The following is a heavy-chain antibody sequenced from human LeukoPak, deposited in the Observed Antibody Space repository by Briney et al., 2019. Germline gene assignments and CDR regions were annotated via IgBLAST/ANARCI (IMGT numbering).Heavy chain of an antibody. Sequence: PGGSLRLSCAVSGFTFSSYAMSWVRQAPGKGLEWVAAISGSGGSTYYADSVKGRFTISRDNSKNTLYLQMNSLRAEDTAVYYCAKIGEYSDILTGSQYNWFDPWGQGTLVTVSS. D-gene: IGHD3-9*01. V-gene: IGHV3-23*01. CDR2: ISGSGGST. CDR3: AKIGEYSDILTGSQYNWFDP. J-gene: IGHJ5*02. CDR1: GFTFSSYA.